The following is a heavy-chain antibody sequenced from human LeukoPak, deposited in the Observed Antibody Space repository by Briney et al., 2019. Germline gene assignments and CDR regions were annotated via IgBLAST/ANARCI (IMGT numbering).Heavy chain of an antibody. V-gene: IGHV4-39*07. CDR1: GGSISSSSYY. J-gene: IGHJ5*02. CDR3: ARKPPVPAAMDGSRFDP. CDR2: IYYSGST. Sequence: PSETLSLTCTVSGGSISSSSYYWGWIRQPPGKGLEWIGSIYYSGSTYYNPSLKSRVTISVDTSKNQFSLKLSSVTAADTAVYYCARKPPVPAAMDGSRFDPWGQGTLVTVSS. D-gene: IGHD2-2*01.